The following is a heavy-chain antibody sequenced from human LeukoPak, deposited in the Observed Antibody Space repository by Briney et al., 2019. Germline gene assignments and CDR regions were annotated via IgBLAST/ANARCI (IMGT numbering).Heavy chain of an antibody. V-gene: IGHV4-61*02. CDR1: GDSISSASHY. Sequence: SETLSLTCTVSGDSISSASHYWSWLRQPAGKGLEWIGRIYTSGSTNYNPSLKSRVTMSVDTSKNQFSLKLSSVTAADTAVYYCARDSSGWYYGGAFDIWGQGTMVTVSS. J-gene: IGHJ3*02. D-gene: IGHD6-19*01. CDR2: IYTSGST. CDR3: ARDSSGWYYGGAFDI.